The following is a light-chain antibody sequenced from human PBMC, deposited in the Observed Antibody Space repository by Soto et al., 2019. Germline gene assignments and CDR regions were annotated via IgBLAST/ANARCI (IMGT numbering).Light chain of an antibody. CDR2: SAS. CDR3: QPSFSRPRT. J-gene: IGKJ1*01. CDR1: QSISPY. V-gene: IGKV1-39*01. Sequence: DIQMTQSPSSLSASVGDRVTITCRASQSISPYLNWYQQKPGKAPNLLIYSASILESGVPSRFSGSGSGTDFTLTISSLQPEDFATYFWQPSFSRPRTFGQGTKVDIK.